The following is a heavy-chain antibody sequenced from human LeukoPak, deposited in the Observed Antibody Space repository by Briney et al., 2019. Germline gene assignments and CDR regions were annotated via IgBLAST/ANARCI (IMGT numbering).Heavy chain of an antibody. V-gene: IGHV4-59*01. D-gene: IGHD3-22*01. CDR2: IYYSGST. CDR1: GGSISSYY. J-gene: IGHJ5*02. CDR3: ASVKYYYDSSGYPGWFDP. Sequence: PSETLSLTCTVSGGSISSYYWSWIRQPPGKRLEWVGDIYYSGSTNYNPSPKSRVTISVDTSKNQFSLKLSSVTAADTAVYYCASVKYYYDSSGYPGWFDPWGQGTLVTVSS.